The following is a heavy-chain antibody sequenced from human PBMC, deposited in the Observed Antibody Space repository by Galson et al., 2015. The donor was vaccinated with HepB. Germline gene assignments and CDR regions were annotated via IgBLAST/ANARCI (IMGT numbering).Heavy chain of an antibody. J-gene: IGHJ4*02. CDR3: ATSGGHYDSSGYT. Sequence: SLRLSCAASGFTFSSYAMHWVRQAPGKGLEWVAVISYDGSNKYYADSVKGRFTISRDNSKNTLYLQMNSLRAEDTAVYYCATSGGHYDSSGYTWGQGTLVTVSS. V-gene: IGHV3-30-3*01. D-gene: IGHD3-22*01. CDR2: ISYDGSNK. CDR1: GFTFSSYA.